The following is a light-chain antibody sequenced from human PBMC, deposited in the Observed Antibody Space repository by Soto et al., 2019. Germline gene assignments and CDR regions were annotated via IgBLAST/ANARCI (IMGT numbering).Light chain of an antibody. V-gene: IGKV3-11*01. CDR2: GAS. Sequence: EVVLTQSPATLSLSPGATATLSCGASQSVSSSLAWYQQKPGQAPRLLIYGASSRATGIPDRFSGSGSGTDFTLTISSLEPEDFAVYYCQQRSNWPTWTFGQGSKVDI. J-gene: IGKJ1*01. CDR3: QQRSNWPTWT. CDR1: QSVSSS.